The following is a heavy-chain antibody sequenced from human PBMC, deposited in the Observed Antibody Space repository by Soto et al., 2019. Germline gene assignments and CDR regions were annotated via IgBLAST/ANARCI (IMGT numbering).Heavy chain of an antibody. CDR1: GFTFSDYY. D-gene: IGHD3-22*01. Sequence: QVQLVESGGGLVKPGGSLRLSCAASGFTFSDYYMSWIRQAPGKGLEWVSYISSSGSTIYYADSVKGRFTISRDNTKNSLYLQMTSLRAEATAVYYCARLDGNSYDSSGYYYYYYGMDVWGQGTTVTVSS. CDR3: ARLDGNSYDSSGYYYYYYGMDV. J-gene: IGHJ6*02. V-gene: IGHV3-11*01. CDR2: ISSSGSTI.